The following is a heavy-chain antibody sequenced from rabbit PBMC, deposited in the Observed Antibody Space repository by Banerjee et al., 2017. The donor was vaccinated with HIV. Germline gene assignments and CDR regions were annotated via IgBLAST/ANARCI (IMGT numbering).Heavy chain of an antibody. D-gene: IGHD2-1*01. Sequence: QEQLKETGGGLVQPGGSLTLSCTASGSDISTYAISWVRQAPGKGLEWIGYITTGGSAYYASWVNGRFTISKTSTTVDLKMTSLTAADTATYFCARRLYDDFNLWGQGTLVTVS. CDR3: ARRLYDDFNL. CDR2: ITTGGSA. CDR1: GSDISTYA. V-gene: IGHV1S36*01. J-gene: IGHJ4*01.